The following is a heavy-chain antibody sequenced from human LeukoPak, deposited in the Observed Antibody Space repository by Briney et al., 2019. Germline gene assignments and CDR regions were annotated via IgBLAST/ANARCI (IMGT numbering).Heavy chain of an antibody. D-gene: IGHD4-23*01. CDR2: INQDGSEK. J-gene: IGHJ4*02. Sequence: PGGSLRLSCAASRFRFRSSTMSCVRQAPGKGLEWVANINQDGSEKYYVDSVKGRFTISRDNAKNSLYLQMNSLRAEDPAVYYCATNSDFWCQGTRVTVSS. CDR3: ATNSDF. CDR1: RFRFRSST. V-gene: IGHV3-7*02.